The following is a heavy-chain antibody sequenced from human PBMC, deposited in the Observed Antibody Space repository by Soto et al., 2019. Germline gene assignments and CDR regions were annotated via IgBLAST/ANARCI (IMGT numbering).Heavy chain of an antibody. J-gene: IGHJ4*02. V-gene: IGHV1-3*01. CDR3: ATDPHYYDTTGYCLDN. CDR1: GYTFTSFA. D-gene: IGHD3-22*01. CDR2: INPDNGHT. Sequence: VQLVQSGAEVKKPGASVKVSCKASGYTFTSFAIHWVRQAPGQRPEWMGWINPDNGHTRYSQKFQGRVTITRDTSASAAYMELSSLRSVDTAVYYCATDPHYYDTTGYCLDNWGQGTLVTVSS.